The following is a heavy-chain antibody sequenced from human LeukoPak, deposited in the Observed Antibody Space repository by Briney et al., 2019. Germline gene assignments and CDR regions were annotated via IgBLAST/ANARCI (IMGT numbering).Heavy chain of an antibody. Sequence: GGSLRLSCAASGFTFSSSDMSWVRQAPGSGLEWVSSIRRSDSNTYYADSVMGRFTISRDNSKNTLYLQMNSLRAEDTAVYYCARDDYGGKGPWDYWGQGTLVTVSS. D-gene: IGHD4-23*01. CDR3: ARDDYGGKGPWDY. CDR1: GFTFSSSD. CDR2: IRRSDSNT. J-gene: IGHJ4*02. V-gene: IGHV3-23*05.